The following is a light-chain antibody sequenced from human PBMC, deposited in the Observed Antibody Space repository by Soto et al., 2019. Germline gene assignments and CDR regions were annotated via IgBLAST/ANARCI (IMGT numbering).Light chain of an antibody. J-gene: IGLJ2*01. Sequence: QSALTQPASVSGSPGQSIAISCTGTSSDVGAYDYVSWYQQHPGKAPKLMIYDVKYRPSGVSNRFSGSKSGNTASLTISGLQAEDEADYYCSSYTSSSSVIFGGGTKHTVL. CDR2: DVK. CDR1: SSDVGAYDY. V-gene: IGLV2-14*01. CDR3: SSYTSSSSVI.